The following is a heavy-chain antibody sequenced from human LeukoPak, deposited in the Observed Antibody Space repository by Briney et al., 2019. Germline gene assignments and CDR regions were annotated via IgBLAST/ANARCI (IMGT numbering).Heavy chain of an antibody. CDR1: GGSISSYY. V-gene: IGHV4-59*01. CDR2: IYYSGST. Sequence: SETLSLTCTVSGGSISSYYWGWIRQPPGKGLEWIGYIYYSGSTTYNPSLNSRVTISVDTSKNQFSLKLTSVTAADTAVYYCARLGYCSSTSCYPDYWGQGTLVTVSS. D-gene: IGHD2-2*01. J-gene: IGHJ4*02. CDR3: ARLGYCSSTSCYPDY.